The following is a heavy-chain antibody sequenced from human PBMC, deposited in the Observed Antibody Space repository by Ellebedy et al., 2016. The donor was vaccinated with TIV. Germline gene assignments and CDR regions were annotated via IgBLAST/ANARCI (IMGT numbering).Heavy chain of an antibody. D-gene: IGHD2-21*02. CDR1: GYSFASYW. J-gene: IGHJ4*02. CDR2: IDPSDSYT. CDR3: ARLAVVTVDGVDY. Sequence: GESLKISXQASGYSFASYWITWVRQMPGKGLEWMGRIDPSDSYTNYSPSFQGHVTISADKSINTAYLQWSSLKASDTAMYYCARLAVVTVDGVDYWGQGTLVTVSS. V-gene: IGHV5-10-1*01.